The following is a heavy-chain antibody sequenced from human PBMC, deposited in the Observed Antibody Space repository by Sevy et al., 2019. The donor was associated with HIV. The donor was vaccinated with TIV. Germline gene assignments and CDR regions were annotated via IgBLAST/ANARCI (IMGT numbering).Heavy chain of an antibody. CDR2: IHYGGST. J-gene: IGHJ4*02. CDR3: ARRGIAGSTDYFDY. Sequence: SETLSLTCFVSGGSISSNSYYWGWIRQPPGRELEWIGTIHYGGSTCYNPSLESRVTLSVDTSKNHFSLKLSSLTAADEALYYCARRGIAGSTDYFDYWGQGTLVTVSS. V-gene: IGHV4-39*02. CDR1: GGSISSNSYY. D-gene: IGHD1-20*01.